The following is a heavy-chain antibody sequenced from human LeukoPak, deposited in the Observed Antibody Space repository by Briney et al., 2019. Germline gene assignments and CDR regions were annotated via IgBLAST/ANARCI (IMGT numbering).Heavy chain of an antibody. D-gene: IGHD3-22*01. CDR2: IGTYGGDT. CDR3: ARDLWNFYDDSGYNRDFDS. J-gene: IGHJ5*01. Sequence: ASVKVSCKATSRISWVRQAPGLGLEWMGWIGTYGGDTYYAQKFQGRITVTTDTSTSTVYMEPRNLRSDDTAVYYCARDLWNFYDDSGYNRDFDSWGQGTLVTVSS. CDR1: TSR. V-gene: IGHV1-18*01.